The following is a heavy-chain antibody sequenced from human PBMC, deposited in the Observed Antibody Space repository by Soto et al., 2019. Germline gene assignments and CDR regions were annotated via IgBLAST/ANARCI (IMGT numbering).Heavy chain of an antibody. CDR1: GGTFSSYA. CDR2: IIPIFGTA. V-gene: IGHV1-69*12. D-gene: IGHD2-21*01. J-gene: IGHJ6*02. Sequence: QVQLVQSGAEVKKPGSSVKVSCKASGGTFSSYAISWVRQAPGQGLEWMGGIIPIFGTANYAQKFRGRVTITADASTSTAYMGLSSLRSEDTAVYYCARVDSSANYYYGMDVWGQGTTVTVSS. CDR3: ARVDSSANYYYGMDV.